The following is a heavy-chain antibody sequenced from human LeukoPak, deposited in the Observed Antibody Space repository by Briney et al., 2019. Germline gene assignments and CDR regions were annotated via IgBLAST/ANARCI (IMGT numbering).Heavy chain of an antibody. Sequence: GGSLRLSCAASGFTFDDYAMHWVRQAPGKGLECVSGISWNSGSIGYADSVKGRFTISRDNAKNSLYLQMNSLRAEDTALYYCAKDYIAAAGAFDIWGQGTMVTVSS. J-gene: IGHJ3*02. CDR2: ISWNSGSI. CDR1: GFTFDDYA. V-gene: IGHV3-9*01. D-gene: IGHD6-13*01. CDR3: AKDYIAAAGAFDI.